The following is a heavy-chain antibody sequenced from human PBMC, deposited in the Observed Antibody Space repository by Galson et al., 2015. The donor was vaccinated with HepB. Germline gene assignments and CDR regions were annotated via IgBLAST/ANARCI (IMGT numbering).Heavy chain of an antibody. V-gene: IGHV3-21*01. CDR1: GFTFSSFT. D-gene: IGHD2/OR15-2a*01. CDR2: ISSTSTYL. J-gene: IGHJ4*02. CDR3: ATLIYGSSD. Sequence: SLRLSCAASGFTFSSFTMIWVRQAPGKGLEWVSSISSTSTYLDYSDSLKGRFTVSRDNAKNSLYLQMNSLRDEDTAVYYCATLIYGSSDWGQGTLVTVSS.